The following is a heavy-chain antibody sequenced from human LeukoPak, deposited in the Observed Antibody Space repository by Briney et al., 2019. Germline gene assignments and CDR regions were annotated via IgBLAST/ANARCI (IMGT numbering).Heavy chain of an antibody. D-gene: IGHD3-3*01. CDR2: IYYSGST. Sequence: SQTLSLTCTVSGGSISSGGYYWSWIRQHPGKGLEWIGYIYYSGSTYYNTSLKSRVTISVDTSKNQFSLKLSSVTAADTAVYYCARGPYDFWSGYYGPVDYWGQGTLVTVSS. CDR1: GGSISSGGYY. CDR3: ARGPYDFWSGYYGPVDY. J-gene: IGHJ4*02. V-gene: IGHV4-31*03.